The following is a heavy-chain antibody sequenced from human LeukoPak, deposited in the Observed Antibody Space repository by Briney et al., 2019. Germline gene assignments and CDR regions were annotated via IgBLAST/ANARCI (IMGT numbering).Heavy chain of an antibody. CDR2: IYYSGST. V-gene: IGHV4-39*02. CDR3: AREVGATPGDYYYGMDV. D-gene: IGHD1-26*01. J-gene: IGHJ6*02. CDR1: GGSISSSSYY. Sequence: SETLSLTCTVSGGSISSSSYYWGWIRQPPGKGLEWIGSIYYSGSTYYNPSLKSRVTISVDTSKNQFSLKLSSVTAADSAVYYCAREVGATPGDYYYGMDVWGQGTTVTVSS.